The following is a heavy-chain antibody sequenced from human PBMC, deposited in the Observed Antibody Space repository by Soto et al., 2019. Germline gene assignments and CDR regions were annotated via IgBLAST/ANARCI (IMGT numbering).Heavy chain of an antibody. CDR3: ARDEKEYSSSWYAEYFQH. CDR2: ISSSSSYI. J-gene: IGHJ1*01. V-gene: IGHV3-21*01. D-gene: IGHD6-13*01. Sequence: EVQLVASGGGLVKPGGSLRLSCAASGFTFSSYSMNWVRQAPGKGLEWVSSISSSSSYIYYADSVKGRFTISRDNAKNSLYLQMNSLRAEDTAVYYCARDEKEYSSSWYAEYFQHWGQGTLVTVSS. CDR1: GFTFSSYS.